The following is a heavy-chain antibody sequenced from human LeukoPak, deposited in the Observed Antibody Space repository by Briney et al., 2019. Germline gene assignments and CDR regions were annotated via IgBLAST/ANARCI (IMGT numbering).Heavy chain of an antibody. V-gene: IGHV4-34*01. CDR3: ARGAAGA. Sequence: SETLSLTCAVYGGSFSGYYWSWIRQPPGKGLEWIGEINHSGSTNYNPSLKSRVTISVDTSKNQFSLKLSSVTAADTAVYYCARGAAGAWGQGTLVTVSS. D-gene: IGHD6-13*01. CDR2: INHSGST. CDR1: GGSFSGYY. J-gene: IGHJ5*02.